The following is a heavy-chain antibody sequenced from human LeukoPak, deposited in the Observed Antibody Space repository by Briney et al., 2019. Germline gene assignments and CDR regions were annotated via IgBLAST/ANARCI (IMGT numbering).Heavy chain of an antibody. D-gene: IGHD2-2*01. V-gene: IGHV1-2*06. J-gene: IGHJ4*02. Sequence: ASVKVSCEASGYTFTGYHMHWVRQAPGQGLEWMGRINPNSGDTNYAQKFQGRVTMTRDTSISTAYMELSRLRSDDTAVYYCARDYCSSTSCLFDYWGQGTLVSVSS. CDR3: ARDYCSSTSCLFDY. CDR2: INPNSGDT. CDR1: GYTFTGYH.